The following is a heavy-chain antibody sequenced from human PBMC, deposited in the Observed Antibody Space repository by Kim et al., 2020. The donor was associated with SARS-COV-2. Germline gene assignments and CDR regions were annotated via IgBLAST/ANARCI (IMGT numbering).Heavy chain of an antibody. J-gene: IGHJ5*02. CDR1: GLKFRDYA. Sequence: GGSLRLSCVVSGLKFRDYAFHWVRRAPGKGLEWVADIWFVGSKTDYADSVKGRSTISRDDSRPTVYLQMTSLTVEVTAVYYCARDYPLAEPADNTWFAPWGQGTLVTVSA. D-gene: IGHD1-1*01. V-gene: IGHV3-33*01. CDR3: ARDYPLAEPADNTWFAP. CDR2: IWFVGSKT.